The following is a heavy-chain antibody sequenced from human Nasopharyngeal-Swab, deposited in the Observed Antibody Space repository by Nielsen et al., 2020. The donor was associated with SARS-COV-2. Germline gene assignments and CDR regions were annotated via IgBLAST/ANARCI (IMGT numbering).Heavy chain of an antibody. CDR2: INWNGGST. J-gene: IGHJ6*02. CDR3: ATWGIAVADYYYGMDV. CDR1: GFTFDDYG. V-gene: IGHV3-20*01. D-gene: IGHD6-19*01. Sequence: GGSLRLSCAASGFTFDDYGMSWVRQAPGKGLERVSGINWNGGSTGYADSVKGRFTISRDNAKNSLYLQMNSLRAEDTALYHCATWGIAVADYYYGMDVWGQGTTVTVSS.